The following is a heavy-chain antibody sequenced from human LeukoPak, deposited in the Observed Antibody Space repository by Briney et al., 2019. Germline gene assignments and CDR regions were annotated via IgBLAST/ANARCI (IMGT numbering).Heavy chain of an antibody. CDR2: IYPGDSDT. V-gene: IGHV5-51*01. J-gene: IGHJ5*02. D-gene: IGHD3-10*01. CDR3: ALVRGVIIAGTYNWFDP. Sequence: GESLKISCKGSGYSFTSYWIGWVRQMPGKGLEWMGIIYPGDSDTRYSPSFQGHVTISADKSISTAYLQWSSLKASDTAMYYCALVRGVIIAGTYNWFDPWGQGTLVTVSS. CDR1: GYSFTSYW.